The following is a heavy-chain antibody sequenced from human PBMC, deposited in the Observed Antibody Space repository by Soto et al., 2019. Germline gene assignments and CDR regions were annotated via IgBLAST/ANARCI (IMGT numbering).Heavy chain of an antibody. J-gene: IGHJ4*02. V-gene: IGHV4-59*01. CDR2: VYYSGNT. Sequence: SETLSLTCTISGGSISNYYWTWIRQTPGKGLEWIGYVYYSGNTNYNPSLKSRVSISVDMSKNQFSLKLSSVTAADTAVYYCARVPLGYSSSHYFDFWGQGAQVTVSS. CDR3: ARVPLGYSSSHYFDF. CDR1: GGSISNYY. D-gene: IGHD6-6*01.